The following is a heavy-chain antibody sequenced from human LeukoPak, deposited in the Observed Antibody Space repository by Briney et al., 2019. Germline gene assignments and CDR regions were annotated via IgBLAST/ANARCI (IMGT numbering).Heavy chain of an antibody. J-gene: IGHJ6*02. CDR3: AKYYYDSSGYYPHGMDV. CDR2: IYYSGST. V-gene: IGHV4-59*08. Sequence: SETLSLTCTVSGGSINSYYWSWIRQPPGKGLEWIGYIYYSGSTNYNPSLKSRVTISVDTSKNQFSLKLSSVTAADTAVYYCAKYYYDSSGYYPHGMDVWGQGTTVTVSS. D-gene: IGHD3-22*01. CDR1: GGSINSYY.